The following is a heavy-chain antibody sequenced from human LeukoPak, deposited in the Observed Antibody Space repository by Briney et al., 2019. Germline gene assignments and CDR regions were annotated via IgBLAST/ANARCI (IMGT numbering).Heavy chain of an antibody. CDR1: GGSFSGYY. D-gene: IGHD4-17*01. J-gene: IGHJ3*02. Sequence: SETLSLTCAVYGGSFSGYYWSWIRQPPGKGLEWIGSIYYSGSTYYNPSLKSRVTISVDTSKNQFSLKLSSVTAADTAVYYCARGVLMTTVTRSAFDIWGQGTMVTVSS. V-gene: IGHV4-34*01. CDR2: IYYSGST. CDR3: ARGVLMTTVTRSAFDI.